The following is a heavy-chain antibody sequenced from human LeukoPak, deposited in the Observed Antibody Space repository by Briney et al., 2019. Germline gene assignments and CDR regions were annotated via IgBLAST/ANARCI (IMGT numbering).Heavy chain of an antibody. CDR1: GYTFTSYD. Sequence: GASVKVSCKASGYTFTSYDINWVRQATGQGLEWMGWMNPNSGNTGYAQKFQGRVTMTRNTSISTAYMELSSLRSEDTAVYYCARGRTVVPAAKNWFDPWGQGTLVTVSS. V-gene: IGHV1-8*01. CDR2: MNPNSGNT. CDR3: ARGRTVVPAAKNWFDP. J-gene: IGHJ5*02. D-gene: IGHD2-2*01.